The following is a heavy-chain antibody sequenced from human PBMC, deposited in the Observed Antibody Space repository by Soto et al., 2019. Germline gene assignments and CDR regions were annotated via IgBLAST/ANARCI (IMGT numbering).Heavy chain of an antibody. V-gene: IGHV3-30*18. CDR2: ISYDGSNK. D-gene: IGHD6-13*01. J-gene: IGHJ4*02. CDR1: GFTFSSYG. CDR3: AKAVRQQLVQPDFDY. Sequence: QVQLVESGGGVVQPGRSLRLSCAASGFTFSSYGMHWVRQAPGKGLEWVAVISYDGSNKYYADSVKGRFTISRDNSKNTLYQQMNSLRAEDTAVYYCAKAVRQQLVQPDFDYWGQGTLVTVSS.